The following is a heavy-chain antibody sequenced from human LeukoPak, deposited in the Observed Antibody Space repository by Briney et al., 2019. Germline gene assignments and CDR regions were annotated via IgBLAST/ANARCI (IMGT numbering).Heavy chain of an antibody. Sequence: SETLSLTCAVYGGSFSGYYWSWIRQPPGKGLEWIGEINHSGSTNYNPSLKSRVTISVDTTKNQYSLKLSSVTAANTAVYYCARLLYISSWYYYYYMDVWGKGTTVTISS. CDR3: ARLLYISSWYYYYYMDV. D-gene: IGHD6-13*01. CDR2: INHSGST. V-gene: IGHV4-34*01. CDR1: GGSFSGYY. J-gene: IGHJ6*03.